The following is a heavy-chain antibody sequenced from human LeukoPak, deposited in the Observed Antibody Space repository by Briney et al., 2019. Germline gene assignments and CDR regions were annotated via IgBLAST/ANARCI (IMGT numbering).Heavy chain of an antibody. Sequence: GGSLRLSCAASGFTFSNAWMSWVRQAPGKGLEWVGRIKSKTDGGTTDYAAPVKGRFTISRDDSKNTLYLQMNSLKTEDTAVYCCTTHTGEAAASDYWGQGTLVTVSS. CDR1: GFTFSNAW. D-gene: IGHD6-13*01. V-gene: IGHV3-15*01. CDR3: TTHTGEAAASDY. J-gene: IGHJ4*02. CDR2: IKSKTDGGTT.